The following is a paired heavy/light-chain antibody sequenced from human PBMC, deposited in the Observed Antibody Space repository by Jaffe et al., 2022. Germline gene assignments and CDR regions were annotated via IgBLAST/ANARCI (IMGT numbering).Heavy chain of an antibody. CDR1: GYTFTSYA. CDR2: INTNTGNP. CDR3: ARPATPSIDYDYIWGSYRGEFVRQRDYFDY. D-gene: IGHD3-16*02. V-gene: IGHV7-4-1*02. J-gene: IGHJ4*02. Sequence: QVQLVQSGSELKKPGASVKVSCKASGYTFTSYAMNWVRQAPGQGLEWMGWINTNTGNPTYAQGFTGRFVFSLDTSVSTAYLQISSLKAEDTAVYYCARPATPSIDYDYIWGSYRGEFVRQRDYFDYWGQGTLVTVSS.
Light chain of an antibody. V-gene: IGKV3-20*01. J-gene: IGKJ4*01. CDR1: QSVSSSY. Sequence: EIVLTQSPGTLSLSPGERATLSCRASQSVSSSYLAWYQQKPGQAPRLLIYGASSRATGIPDRFSGSGSGTDFTLTISRLEPEDFAVYYCQQYGSSLFTFGGGTKVEIK. CDR2: GAS. CDR3: QQYGSSLFT.